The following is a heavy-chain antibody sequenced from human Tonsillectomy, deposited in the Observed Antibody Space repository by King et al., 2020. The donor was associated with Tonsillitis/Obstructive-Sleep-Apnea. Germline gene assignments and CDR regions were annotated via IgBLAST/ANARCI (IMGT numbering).Heavy chain of an antibody. CDR1: GFTFSSYG. J-gene: IGHJ4*02. Sequence: VQLLESGGGLVQSGGSLRLSCVASGFTFSSYGMNWVRQAPGKGLEWVSGISGSGGDTYYADSVKGRFTISRDNSKNTLWLQMNSLRAEDTAVYYCAKDLRGSRPFPDYWGQGTLVTVSS. CDR3: AKDLRGSRPFPDY. D-gene: IGHD3-16*01. V-gene: IGHV3-23*01. CDR2: ISGSGGDT.